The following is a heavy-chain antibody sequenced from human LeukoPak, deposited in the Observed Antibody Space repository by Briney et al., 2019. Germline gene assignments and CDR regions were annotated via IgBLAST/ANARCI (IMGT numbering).Heavy chain of an antibody. J-gene: IGHJ4*02. CDR3: ARGRDWNYVENDY. Sequence: KAGGSLRLSCAASGFTFRSYTMNWVRQAPGKGLEWVSSIRSSGTYMHYVDSVKGRFTISRDNAKESLYLQMNSLRAEDTAVYYCARGRDWNYVENDYWGQGTLVTVSS. CDR2: IRSSGTYM. CDR1: GFTFRSYT. V-gene: IGHV3-21*01. D-gene: IGHD1-7*01.